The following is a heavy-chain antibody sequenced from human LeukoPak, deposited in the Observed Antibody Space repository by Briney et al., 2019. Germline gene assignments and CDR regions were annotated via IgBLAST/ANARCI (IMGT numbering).Heavy chain of an antibody. J-gene: IGHJ6*03. V-gene: IGHV1-18*01. D-gene: IGHD4-11*01. CDR1: GYTFTSYG. Sequence: ASVKVSCKASGYTFTSYGISWVRQAPGQGLEWMGWISAYNGNTSNAQKLQGRVTMTTDTSTSTAYMELRSLRSDDTAVYYCARDRRTVTTYYYYYMDVWGKGTTVTVSS. CDR2: ISAYNGNT. CDR3: ARDRRTVTTYYYYYMDV.